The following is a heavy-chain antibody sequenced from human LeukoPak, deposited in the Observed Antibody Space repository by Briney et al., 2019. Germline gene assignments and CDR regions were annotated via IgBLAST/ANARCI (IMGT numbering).Heavy chain of an antibody. CDR3: AMSRVRGSPNPNAFDI. CDR1: GGTFSSYA. V-gene: IGHV1-18*01. Sequence: ASVKVSCKASGGTFSSYAISWVRQAPGHGLEWMGWISDYDGNTNYAQSVQGRVSMTTDTSTSTAYMELRSLRSDDTAVYYCAMSRVRGSPNPNAFDIWGQGTMVTVSS. J-gene: IGHJ3*02. D-gene: IGHD3-10*01. CDR2: ISDYDGNT.